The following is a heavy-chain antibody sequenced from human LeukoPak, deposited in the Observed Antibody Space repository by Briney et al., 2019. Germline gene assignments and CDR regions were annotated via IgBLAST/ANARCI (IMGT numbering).Heavy chain of an antibody. Sequence: GRSLRLSCAASGFTFSSYAMHWVRQAPGKGLEWVSAISGSGGSTYYADSVKGRFTISRDNSKNTLYRQMNSLRAEDTAVYYCAKDAVGYSSSWSWSYWGQGTLVTVSS. CDR1: GFTFSSYA. CDR3: AKDAVGYSSSWSWSY. V-gene: IGHV3-23*01. CDR2: ISGSGGST. J-gene: IGHJ4*02. D-gene: IGHD6-13*01.